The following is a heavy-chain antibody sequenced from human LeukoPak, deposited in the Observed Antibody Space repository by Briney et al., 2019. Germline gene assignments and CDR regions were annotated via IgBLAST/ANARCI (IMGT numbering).Heavy chain of an antibody. J-gene: IGHJ6*03. D-gene: IGHD3-22*01. Sequence: SETLSLTCTVSGGSVSYYYWSWIRQSPGKGLEWIGYIYNSGTTRYNPSLMRRVTISIDTSKNQISVKFKPVTAANRAHYYCARDNRYSDNSGHWYSASYMDVWGKGSTVTVSS. V-gene: IGHV4-59*02. CDR3: ARDNRYSDNSGHWYSASYMDV. CDR1: GGSVSYYY. CDR2: IYNSGTT.